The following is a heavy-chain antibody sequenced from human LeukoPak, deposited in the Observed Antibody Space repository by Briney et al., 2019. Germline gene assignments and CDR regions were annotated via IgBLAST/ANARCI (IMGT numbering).Heavy chain of an antibody. CDR3: ARRIVVVAATRFDY. Sequence: SETLSLTCTVSGGSISSSSYYWGWIRQPPGKGLEWIGSIYYSGSTYYNPSLKSRVTISVDPSKNQFSLKLSSVTAADTAVYYCARRIVVVAATRFDYWGQGTLVTVSS. J-gene: IGHJ4*02. V-gene: IGHV4-39*01. CDR2: IYYSGST. D-gene: IGHD2-15*01. CDR1: GGSISSSSYY.